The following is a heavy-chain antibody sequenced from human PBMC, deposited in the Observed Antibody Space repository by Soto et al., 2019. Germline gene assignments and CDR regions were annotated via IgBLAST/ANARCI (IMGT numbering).Heavy chain of an antibody. J-gene: IGHJ4*02. CDR1: GGSISSGGYS. CDR2: IYHSGST. CDR3: ARGMGYSYGYFDY. V-gene: IGHV4-30-2*01. D-gene: IGHD5-18*01. Sequence: SETLSLTCAVSGGSISSGGYSWSWIRQPPGKGLEWIGYIYHSGSTYYNPSLKSRVTISVDRSKNQFSLKLSSVTAADTAVYYCARGMGYSYGYFDYWGQGTLVTVSS.